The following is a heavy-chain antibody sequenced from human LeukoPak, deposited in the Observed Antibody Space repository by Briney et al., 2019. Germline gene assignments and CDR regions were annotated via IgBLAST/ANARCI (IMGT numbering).Heavy chain of an antibody. CDR2: ISSNGGST. Sequence: GGSLRLSCAASGFTFSSYAMHWVRQAPGKRLEYVSAISSNGGSTYYANSVKGRFTISRDNSKNTLYLQMGSLRAEDMAVYYCARRQGGSYDYWGQGTLVTVSS. D-gene: IGHD1-26*01. CDR3: ARRQGGSYDY. CDR1: GFTFSSYA. V-gene: IGHV3-64*01. J-gene: IGHJ4*02.